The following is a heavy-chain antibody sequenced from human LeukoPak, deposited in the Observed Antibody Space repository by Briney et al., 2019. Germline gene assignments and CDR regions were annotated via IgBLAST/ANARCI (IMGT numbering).Heavy chain of an antibody. CDR3: AREKSQTWELLNADAFDI. CDR2: IYTSGST. Sequence: SETLSLTCTVSGGSISTGSYYWGWIRQPAGKGLEWIGRIYTSGSTNYNPSLKSRVTMSVDTSKNQFSLKLSSVTAADTAVYYCAREKSQTWELLNADAFDIWGQGTMVTVSS. D-gene: IGHD1-26*01. J-gene: IGHJ3*02. V-gene: IGHV4-61*02. CDR1: GGSISTGSYY.